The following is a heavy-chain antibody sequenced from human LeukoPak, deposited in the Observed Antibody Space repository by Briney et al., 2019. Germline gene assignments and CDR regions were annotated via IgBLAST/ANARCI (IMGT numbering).Heavy chain of an antibody. CDR2: ISYDGSNK. CDR3: ARGCSTSCYLEAFDI. Sequence: GGSLRLSCAASGFTFSSYAMHWVRQAPGKGLEWVAVISYDGSNKYYADSVKGRFTISRDNSKNTLYLQMNSLRAEDTAVYYCARGCSTSCYLEAFDIWGQGTMVTVSS. J-gene: IGHJ3*02. CDR1: GFTFSSYA. D-gene: IGHD2-2*01. V-gene: IGHV3-30-3*01.